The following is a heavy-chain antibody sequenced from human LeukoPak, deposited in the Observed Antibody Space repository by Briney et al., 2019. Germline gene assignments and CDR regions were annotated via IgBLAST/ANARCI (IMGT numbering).Heavy chain of an antibody. CDR1: GFTFSSYG. CDR3: AKDLHYDSSGPFDY. Sequence: GGSLRLSCAVSGFTFSSYGMHWVRQAPGKGLEWVAVIWYDGSNKYYADSVKGRFTISRDNSKNTLYLQMNSLRAEDTAVYYCAKDLHYDSSGPFDYWGQGTLVTVSS. CDR2: IWYDGSNK. D-gene: IGHD3-22*01. V-gene: IGHV3-33*06. J-gene: IGHJ4*02.